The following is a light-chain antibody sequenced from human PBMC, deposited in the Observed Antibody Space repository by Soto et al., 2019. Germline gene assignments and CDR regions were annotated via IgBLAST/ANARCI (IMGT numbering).Light chain of an antibody. CDR2: TNN. Sequence: QSVQTHPPSASGTPGHRITISCSGSSSNIESHTVNWYQQVPGAAPKLLINTNNQRPSGVPDRFSGSKSGASASLAISGLQPEDEATYYCATWDDSRRGVFGTGTKVTVL. CDR3: ATWDDSRRGV. CDR1: SSNIESHT. V-gene: IGLV1-44*01. J-gene: IGLJ1*01.